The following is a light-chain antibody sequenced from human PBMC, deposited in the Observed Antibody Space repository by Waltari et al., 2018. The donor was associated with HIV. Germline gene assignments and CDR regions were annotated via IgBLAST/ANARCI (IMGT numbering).Light chain of an antibody. Sequence: QSVMTQPPSASGTPGQRVTISCSGSRSNIGSSSVNWYQQLPGTAPRLLIYNNNKWPSGVPDRFSASKSGTSASLAISGLQSEDEADYYCAAWDDRLNVVVFGGGTKLTVL. CDR2: NNN. V-gene: IGLV1-44*01. J-gene: IGLJ2*01. CDR1: RSNIGSSS. CDR3: AAWDDRLNVVV.